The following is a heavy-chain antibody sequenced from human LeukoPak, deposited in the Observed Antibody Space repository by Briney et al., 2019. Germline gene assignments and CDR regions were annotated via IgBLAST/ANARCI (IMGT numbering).Heavy chain of an antibody. D-gene: IGHD3-22*01. CDR1: GFTFSSYD. CDR3: ARGSYYDSGGAPTRQFDY. CDR2: IGTAGDT. V-gene: IGHV3-13*01. Sequence: PGGSLRLSCAASGFTFSSYDMHWVRQATGKGLEWVSAIGTAGDTYYPGSVKGRFTISRENAKNSLYLQMNSLGAGDTAVYYCARGSYYDSGGAPTRQFDYWSQGTLVTVSS. J-gene: IGHJ4*02.